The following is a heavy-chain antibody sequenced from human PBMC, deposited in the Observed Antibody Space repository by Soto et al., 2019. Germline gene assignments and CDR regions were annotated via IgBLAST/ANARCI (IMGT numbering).Heavy chain of an antibody. Sequence: SVKVSCKASGGTFSGYAISWVRQAPGQGLEWMGEIIPMFGTSNYAQKSQGRVTITADESTSTAYMELSSLRSEDTAVYYCARGSCSSTSCYKEYYFDLWGQGTLVTVSS. V-gene: IGHV1-69*13. CDR1: GGTFSGYA. J-gene: IGHJ4*02. CDR2: IIPMFGTS. CDR3: ARGSCSSTSCYKEYYFDL. D-gene: IGHD2-2*02.